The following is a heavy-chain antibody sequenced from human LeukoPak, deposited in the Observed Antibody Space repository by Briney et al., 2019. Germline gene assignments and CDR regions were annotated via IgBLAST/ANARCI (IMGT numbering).Heavy chain of an antibody. V-gene: IGHV4-4*02. D-gene: IGHD2-21*02. J-gene: IGHJ4*02. Sequence: SETLSLTCAVSGGSITSSTWWSWVRQSPEKGLEWIGEIYHSGSTKYNPSLRSRVTILVDKSKNQFSLRLTSVTAADTAVYYCARTYCGGDCSLYFFDYWGQGTLVTVSS. CDR1: GGSITSSTW. CDR3: ARTYCGGDCSLYFFDY. CDR2: IYHSGST.